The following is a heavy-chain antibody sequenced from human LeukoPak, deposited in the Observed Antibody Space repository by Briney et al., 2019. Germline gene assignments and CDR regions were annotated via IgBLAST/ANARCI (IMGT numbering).Heavy chain of an antibody. D-gene: IGHD5-12*01. V-gene: IGHV3-23*01. J-gene: IGHJ4*02. CDR3: AKELLPTTLDAGGYPIGNY. Sequence: GGSLRLSCAASGFTFSSHAMTWVRQAPGKGLEWVSAISGSGGSTYYADSVKGRFTISRDNSKNTLYLQMNSLRAEDTAVYYCAKELLPTTLDAGGYPIGNYWGQGTLVTVSS. CDR1: GFTFSSHA. CDR2: ISGSGGST.